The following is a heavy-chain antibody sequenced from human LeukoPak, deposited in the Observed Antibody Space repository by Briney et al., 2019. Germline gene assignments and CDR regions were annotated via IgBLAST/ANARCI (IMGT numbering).Heavy chain of an antibody. CDR2: VYYTGST. J-gene: IGHJ5*02. Sequence: PSETLSLTCTVSGGSISSSSYYWGWIRQSPGKGLEWIGSVYYTGSTQAHPSLKGRVTISEDTSKNQFSLKLTSVTAEDTAVYYWARQLGDGYNLVYWFDPWGQGTLVTVSS. D-gene: IGHD5-24*01. CDR3: ARQLGDGYNLVYWFDP. V-gene: IGHV4-39*01. CDR1: GGSISSSSYY.